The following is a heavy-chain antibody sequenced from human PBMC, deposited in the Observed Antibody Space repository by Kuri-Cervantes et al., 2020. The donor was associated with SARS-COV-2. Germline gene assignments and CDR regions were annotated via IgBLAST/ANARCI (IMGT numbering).Heavy chain of an antibody. D-gene: IGHD6-19*01. CDR3: ARVFQYSSGWYREWELTPNHYYYMDV. CDR1: GGTFSSYA. Sequence: SVKVSCKASGGTFSSYAISWVRQAPGQGLEWMGGIIPIFGTANYAQKFQGRVTITTDESTSTAYMELSSLRSEDTAVYYCARVFQYSSGWYREWELTPNHYYYMDVWGKGTTVTVSS. V-gene: IGHV1-69*05. CDR2: IIPIFGTA. J-gene: IGHJ6*03.